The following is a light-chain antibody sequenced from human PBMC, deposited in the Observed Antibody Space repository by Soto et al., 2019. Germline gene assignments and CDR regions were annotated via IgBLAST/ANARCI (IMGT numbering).Light chain of an antibody. CDR1: QSISSW. CDR3: QQYNSYSRLT. Sequence: DIQMTQYPSTLSASVGGRVAITCRASQSISSWLAWYQQKPGKAPKLLIYDASSLESGVPSRFSGSGSGTEFTLTISSLQPDDFATYYCQQYNSYSRLTFGGGTKVDIK. V-gene: IGKV1-5*01. CDR2: DAS. J-gene: IGKJ4*01.